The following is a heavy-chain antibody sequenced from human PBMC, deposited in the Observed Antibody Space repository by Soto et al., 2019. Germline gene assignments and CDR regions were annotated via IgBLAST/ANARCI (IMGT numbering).Heavy chain of an antibody. D-gene: IGHD3-3*01. CDR1: GLTFSSYG. V-gene: IGHV3-30*18. Sequence: RLSCAASGLTFSSYGMHWVRQAPGKGLEWVAVISYDGSNKYYADSVKGRFTISRDNSKNTLYLQMNSLRTEDTAVYYCAKTLEWLSLDYWGQGTLVTVSS. CDR2: ISYDGSNK. J-gene: IGHJ4*02. CDR3: AKTLEWLSLDY.